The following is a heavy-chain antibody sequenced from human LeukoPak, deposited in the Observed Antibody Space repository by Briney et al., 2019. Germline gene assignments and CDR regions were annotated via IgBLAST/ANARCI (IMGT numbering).Heavy chain of an antibody. D-gene: IGHD5-24*01. J-gene: IGHJ5*02. CDR2: GYYSGTT. Sequence: PSETLSLTCAVYGGSFSGYYWSWLRQPPGKGMEWVGYGYYSGTTNYNPSFKRRVTISIDTSKSQFSLKLRFVTTADTAVYYCAREGDPGSGYNYGNWLDPWGQGTLVTVSS. V-gene: IGHV4-59*01. CDR1: GGSFSGYY. CDR3: AREGDPGSGYNYGNWLDP.